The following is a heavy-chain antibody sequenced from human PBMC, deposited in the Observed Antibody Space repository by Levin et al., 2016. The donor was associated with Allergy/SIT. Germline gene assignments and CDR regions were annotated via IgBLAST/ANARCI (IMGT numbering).Heavy chain of an antibody. CDR2: INPNSGGT. Sequence: ASVKVSCKASGYTFTGYYMHWVRQAPGQGLEWMGWINPNSGGTNYAQKFQGRVTMTRDTSISTAYMELSRLRSDDTAVYYCARELVAALPLGDYYYYYGMDVWGQGTTVTVSS. CDR1: GYTFTGYY. D-gene: IGHD2-15*01. CDR3: ARELVAALPLGDYYYYYGMDV. J-gene: IGHJ6*02. V-gene: IGHV1-2*02.